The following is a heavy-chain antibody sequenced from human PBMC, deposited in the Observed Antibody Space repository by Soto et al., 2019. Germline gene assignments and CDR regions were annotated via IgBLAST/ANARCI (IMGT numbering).Heavy chain of an antibody. CDR2: IYPGDSDT. CDR3: AILSGSSTTTGEYYYYDMAV. Sequence: XESLKISCRGSGYSFSSYWIDWVRQMPGKGLEWMGIIYPGDSDTRYSPSFQGQVTISVDKSITTAYLRWSSLKASDTAMYYCAILSGSSTTTGEYYYYDMAVWGQGTTVTVSS. V-gene: IGHV5-51*01. D-gene: IGHD2-2*01. CDR1: GYSFSSYW. J-gene: IGHJ6*02.